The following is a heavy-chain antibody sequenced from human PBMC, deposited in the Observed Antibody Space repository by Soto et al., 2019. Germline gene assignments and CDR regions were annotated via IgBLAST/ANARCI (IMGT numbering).Heavy chain of an antibody. Sequence: GGSLRLSCAASGFTFSSYSMNWVRQAPGKGLEWVSSISSSSSYIYYADSVKGRFTISRDNAKNSLYLQMNSLRAEDTAVYYCARDTYYDFWSGPHCFGYWGQGTLVTVSS. J-gene: IGHJ4*02. CDR3: ARDTYYDFWSGPHCFGY. D-gene: IGHD3-3*01. V-gene: IGHV3-21*01. CDR2: ISSSSSYI. CDR1: GFTFSSYS.